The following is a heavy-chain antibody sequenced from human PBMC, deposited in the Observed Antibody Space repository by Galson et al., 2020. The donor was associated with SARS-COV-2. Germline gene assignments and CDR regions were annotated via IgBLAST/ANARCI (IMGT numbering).Heavy chain of an antibody. CDR2: IYHSGST. V-gene: IGHV4-38-2*02. CDR3: ARDGVSSGWYDFDY. J-gene: IGHJ4*02. Sequence: SETLSLTCTVSGYSISSGYYWGWIRQPPGKGLEWIGSIYHSGSTYYNPSLKSRVTISVDTSKNQFSLKLSSVTAADTAVYYCARDGVSSGWYDFDYWGQGTLVTVSS. D-gene: IGHD6-19*01. CDR1: GYSISSGYY.